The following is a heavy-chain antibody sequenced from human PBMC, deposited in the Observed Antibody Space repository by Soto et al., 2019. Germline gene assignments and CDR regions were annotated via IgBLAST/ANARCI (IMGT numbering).Heavy chain of an antibody. CDR2: ISYDGSNK. V-gene: IGHV3-30*03. CDR3: ARERGLAAARFDY. J-gene: IGHJ4*02. Sequence: RRLSCAASGFTFSSYGMHWVRQAPGKGLEWVAVISYDGSNKYYADSVKGRFTISRDNSKNTLYLQMNSLRAEDTAVYYCARERGLAAARFDYWGQGTLVTVSS. CDR1: GFTFSSYG. D-gene: IGHD6-13*01.